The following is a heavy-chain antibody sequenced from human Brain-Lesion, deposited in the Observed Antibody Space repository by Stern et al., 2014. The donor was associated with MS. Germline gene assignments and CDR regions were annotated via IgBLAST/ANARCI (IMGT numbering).Heavy chain of an antibody. CDR3: AGEEDIRYCSGGSCTGNWFDP. Sequence: QLVESGPGLVKPSETLSLTCTVAGGSVSSTSYAWAWIRQPPGKGLEWIGTIFFSGNTSYSPSPKSRLTIFLDTLKNKFSLQLRSVTAADTAVYYCAGEEDIRYCSGGSCTGNWFDPWGQGTLVTVSS. CDR1: GGSVSSTSYA. V-gene: IGHV4-39*01. D-gene: IGHD2-15*01. CDR2: IFFSGNT. J-gene: IGHJ5*02.